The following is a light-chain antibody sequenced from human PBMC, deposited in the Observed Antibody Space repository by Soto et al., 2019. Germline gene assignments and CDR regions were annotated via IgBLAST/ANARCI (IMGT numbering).Light chain of an antibody. CDR2: DAS. J-gene: IGKJ2*01. Sequence: DIQMTQSPSTLSASVGDRVTITCRASQSISSWLAWYQQKPGKAPKLLIYDASSLESGVPSRFSGSGSGTEFTLTISSLQPEGCPTYYCQESYSTPQGYTFGQGTKVHIK. V-gene: IGKV1-5*01. CDR3: QESYSTPQGYT. CDR1: QSISSW.